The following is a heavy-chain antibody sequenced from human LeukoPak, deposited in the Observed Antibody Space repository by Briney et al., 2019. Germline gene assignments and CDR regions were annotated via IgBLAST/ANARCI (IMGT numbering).Heavy chain of an antibody. J-gene: IGHJ6*03. CDR3: ASLAAAGPYYYCYMDV. CDR2: IYTSGST. V-gene: IGHV4-4*07. CDR1: GGSISSYY. D-gene: IGHD6-13*01. Sequence: PSETLSLTCTVSGGSISSYYWSWIRQPAGKGLEWIGRIYTSGSTNYNPSLKNRVTMSVDTSKNQFSLKLSSVTAADTAVYYCASLAAAGPYYYCYMDVWGKGTTVTVSS.